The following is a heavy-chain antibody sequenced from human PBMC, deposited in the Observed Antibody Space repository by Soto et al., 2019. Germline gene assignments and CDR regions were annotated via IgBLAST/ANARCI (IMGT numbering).Heavy chain of an antibody. V-gene: IGHV3-11*05. D-gene: IGHD6-19*01. CDR3: ARVSVAGTCGY. CDR1: GFTFSDYY. J-gene: IGHJ4*02. Sequence: GGSLRLSCAASGFTFSDYYMSWIRQAPGKGLEWVSYISSSSSYTNYADSVKGRFTISRDNAKNSLYLQMNSLRAEDTAVYYCARVSVAGTCGYWGQGTLVTVSS. CDR2: ISSSSSYT.